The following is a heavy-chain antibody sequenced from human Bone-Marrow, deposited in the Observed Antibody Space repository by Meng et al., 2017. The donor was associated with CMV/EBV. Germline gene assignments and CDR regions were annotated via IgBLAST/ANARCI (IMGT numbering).Heavy chain of an antibody. CDR2: VYHSWTT. J-gene: IGHJ3*02. D-gene: IGHD2-8*01. Sequence: SETMSLTCTVSGGPIGNFYWSWIRQTPGKGLQWIGYVYHSWTTSYNPSLKSRVSMSVDTSRSQFSLKLSSVTAADTALYFCARGHCSRSTCYNGAFDIWGQGTMVTVSS. V-gene: IGHV4-59*01. CDR3: ARGHCSRSTCYNGAFDI. CDR1: GGPIGNFY.